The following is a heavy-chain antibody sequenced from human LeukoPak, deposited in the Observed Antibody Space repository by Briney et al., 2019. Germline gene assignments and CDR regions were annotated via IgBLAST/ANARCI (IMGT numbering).Heavy chain of an antibody. CDR2: IDPSDSYT. V-gene: IGHV5-10-1*01. CDR3: ARLTMVRGVIIMAIDY. J-gene: IGHJ4*02. Sequence: GESLKISCKGSGYSFTSYWISWVRPMPGKGLEWMGRIDPSDSYTNYSPSFQGHVTISADKSISTAYLQWSSLKASDTAMYYCARLTMVRGVIIMAIDYWGQGTLVTVSS. D-gene: IGHD3-10*01. CDR1: GYSFTSYW.